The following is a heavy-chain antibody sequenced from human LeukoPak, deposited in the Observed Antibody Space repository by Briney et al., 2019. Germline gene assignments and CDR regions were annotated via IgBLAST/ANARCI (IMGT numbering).Heavy chain of an antibody. CDR3: ASADYDFWSGFLYGMDV. D-gene: IGHD3-3*01. CDR2: IIPIFGTA. Sequence: SVKVSCKASGGTFSSYAISWVRQAPGQGLEWMGGIIPIFGTANYAQKFQGRVTITADESTSTAYMELSSLRSEDTAVYYCASADYDFWSGFLYGMDVWGQGTTVTVSS. V-gene: IGHV1-69*13. J-gene: IGHJ6*02. CDR1: GGTFSSYA.